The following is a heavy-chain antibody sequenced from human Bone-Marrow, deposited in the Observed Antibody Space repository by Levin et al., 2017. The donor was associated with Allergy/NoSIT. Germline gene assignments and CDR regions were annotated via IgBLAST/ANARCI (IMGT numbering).Heavy chain of an antibody. CDR1: GFTFGDYA. D-gene: IGHD3-10*02. Sequence: GGSLRLSCTASGFTFGDYAMSWVRQAPGKGLEWVGFIRSKAYGGTTEYAASVKGRFTISRDDSKSIAYLQMNSLKTEDTAVYYCTRAAGMLHFDYWGQGTLVTVSS. CDR2: IRSKAYGGTT. V-gene: IGHV3-49*04. J-gene: IGHJ4*02. CDR3: TRAAGMLHFDY.